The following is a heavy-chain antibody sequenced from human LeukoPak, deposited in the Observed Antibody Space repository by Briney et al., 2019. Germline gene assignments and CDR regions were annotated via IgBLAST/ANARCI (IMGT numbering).Heavy chain of an antibody. CDR3: ARLLDNDISGDPDTFDV. D-gene: IGHD3-22*01. J-gene: IGHJ3*01. V-gene: IGHV4-59*11. CDR1: GGSLSGHY. Sequence: SETLSLTCTVSGGSLSGHYCSWIRQPPGKRLEWIGYVSYTGRTKYNPSLQSRVTIPIDTSKSQFSLKLTSVTSADTAVYSCARLLDNDISGDPDTFDVWGQGTTVIVSS. CDR2: VSYTGRT.